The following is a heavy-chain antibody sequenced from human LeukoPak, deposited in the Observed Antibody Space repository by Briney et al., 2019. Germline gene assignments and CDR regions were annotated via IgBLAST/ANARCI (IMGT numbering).Heavy chain of an antibody. CDR1: GGTFSSYA. D-gene: IGHD1-26*01. Sequence: SVKVSCKASGGTFSSYAISWVRQAPGQGLEWMGGIIPIFGTANYAQRFQGRVTITADESTSTAYMELSSLRSEDTAVYYCARDMVVGATTYFDYWGQGTLVTVSS. CDR2: IIPIFGTA. V-gene: IGHV1-69*13. J-gene: IGHJ4*02. CDR3: ARDMVVGATTYFDY.